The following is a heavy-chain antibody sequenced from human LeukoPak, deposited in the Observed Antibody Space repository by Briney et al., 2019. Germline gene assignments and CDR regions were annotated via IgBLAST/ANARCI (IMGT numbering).Heavy chain of an antibody. Sequence: PGGSLRLSCAASGFTFSDYWMGWVRQAPGKGLEWVAFIRYDASNKYYADSVRGRFTISRDNSKNTLNLQMNSLRAEDTAVYYCVKGSPRNYYYYMDVWGEGTTVTISS. V-gene: IGHV3-30*02. CDR1: GFTFSDYW. CDR3: VKGSPRNYYYYMDV. J-gene: IGHJ6*03. CDR2: IRYDASNK.